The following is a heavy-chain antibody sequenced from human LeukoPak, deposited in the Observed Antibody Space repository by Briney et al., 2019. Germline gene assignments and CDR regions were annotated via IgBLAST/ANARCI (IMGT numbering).Heavy chain of an antibody. CDR1: GFTFDDYA. CDR2: ISWNSGSI. V-gene: IGHV3-9*01. Sequence: GGSLRLSCAASGFTFDDYAMHWVRQAPGKGLEWVSGISWNSGSIGYADSVKGRFTISRDNAKNSLYLQMNSLRAEDTAVYYCARDAEAMVVTLAFDYWGQGTLVTVSS. J-gene: IGHJ4*02. D-gene: IGHD4-23*01. CDR3: ARDAEAMVVTLAFDY.